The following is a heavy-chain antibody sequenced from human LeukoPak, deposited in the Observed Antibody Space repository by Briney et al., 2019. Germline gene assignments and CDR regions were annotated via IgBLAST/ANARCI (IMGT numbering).Heavy chain of an antibody. Sequence: ASVKVSCKASGYTFTSYDINWVRQATGQGLEWMGWMNPNSGNTGYAQKFQGRVTITRNTSISTAYMELSSLRSEDTAVYYCARLWAARDGYNYFDYRGQGTLVTVSS. D-gene: IGHD5-24*01. CDR3: ARLWAARDGYNYFDY. CDR2: MNPNSGNT. J-gene: IGHJ4*02. CDR1: GYTFTSYD. V-gene: IGHV1-8*03.